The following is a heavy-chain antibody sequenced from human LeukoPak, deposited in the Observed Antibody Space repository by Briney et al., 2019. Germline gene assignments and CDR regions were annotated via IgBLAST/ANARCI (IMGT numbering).Heavy chain of an antibody. Sequence: ASVKVFCKASGGTFSSYAISWVRQAPGQGLEWMGRIIPILGIANYAQKFQGRVTITADKSTSTAYMELSSLRSEDTAVYYCARPSLYCSGGSCYTRSYGMDVWGQGTTVTVS. CDR2: IIPILGIA. D-gene: IGHD2-15*01. CDR1: GGTFSSYA. J-gene: IGHJ6*02. V-gene: IGHV1-69*04. CDR3: ARPSLYCSGGSCYTRSYGMDV.